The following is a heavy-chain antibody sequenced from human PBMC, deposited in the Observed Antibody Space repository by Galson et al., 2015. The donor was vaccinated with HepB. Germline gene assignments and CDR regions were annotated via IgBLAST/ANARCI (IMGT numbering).Heavy chain of an antibody. J-gene: IGHJ4*02. CDR1: GFTFSSYA. CDR3: ARETYYYDSSGYYHPFRFDY. D-gene: IGHD3-22*01. CDR2: IYSGGST. V-gene: IGHV3-66*01. Sequence: SLRLSCAASGFTFSSYAMSWVRQAPGKGLEWVSVIYSGGSTYYADSVKGRFTISRDNSRNTLYLQMNSLRAEDTAVYYCARETYYYDSSGYYHPFRFDYWGQGTLVTVSS.